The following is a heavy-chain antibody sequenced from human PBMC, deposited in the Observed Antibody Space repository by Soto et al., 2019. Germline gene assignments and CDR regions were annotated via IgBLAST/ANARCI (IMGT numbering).Heavy chain of an antibody. Sequence: GGSLRLSCAASGFTVSSNYMSWVRQAPGKGLEWVSVIYSGGSTYYADSVKGRFTISRDNSKNTLYLQMNSLRAEDTAVYYCVRDEWLADWFDPWGQGTLVTVSS. CDR1: GFTVSSNY. D-gene: IGHD6-19*01. J-gene: IGHJ5*02. CDR3: VRDEWLADWFDP. CDR2: IYSGGST. V-gene: IGHV3-66*01.